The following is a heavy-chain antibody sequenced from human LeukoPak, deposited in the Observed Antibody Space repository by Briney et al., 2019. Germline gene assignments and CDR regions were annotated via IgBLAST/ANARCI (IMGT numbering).Heavy chain of an antibody. Sequence: PGGSLRLSCAASEFSVGRNYMTWVRQAPGKGLEWVSLIYSGGSTYYADSVKGRFTISRDNAKNSLYLQMNSLRAEDTAVYYCARSSRELGGYAPWEVMPPFDYWGQGTLVTVSS. CDR3: ARSSRELGGYAPWEVMPPFDY. V-gene: IGHV3-66*01. D-gene: IGHD1-7*01. J-gene: IGHJ4*02. CDR2: IYSGGST. CDR1: EFSVGRNY.